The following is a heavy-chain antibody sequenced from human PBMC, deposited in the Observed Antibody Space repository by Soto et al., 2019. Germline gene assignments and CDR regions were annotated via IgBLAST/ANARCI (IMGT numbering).Heavy chain of an antibody. CDR3: AKFGGYSGYDWQPKFDY. CDR1: GFTFSSYA. D-gene: IGHD5-12*01. CDR2: ISGSGGST. Sequence: GGSLRLSCAASGFTFSSYAMSWVRQAPGKGLEWVSAISGSGGSTYYADSVKGRFTISRDNSKNTLYLQMNSLRAEDTAVYYCAKFGGYSGYDWQPKFDYWGQGTLVTVSS. J-gene: IGHJ4*02. V-gene: IGHV3-23*01.